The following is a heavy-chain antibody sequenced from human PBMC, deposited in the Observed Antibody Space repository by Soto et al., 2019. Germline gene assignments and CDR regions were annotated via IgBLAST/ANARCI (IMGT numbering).Heavy chain of an antibody. V-gene: IGHV3-23*01. CDR1: GFTFSSYA. J-gene: IGHJ3*02. Sequence: EVQLLESGGGLVQPGGSLRLSCAASGFTFSSYAMSWVRQAPGKGLEWVSAISGSGGSTYYADSVKGRFTIARDNSKNTLYLQMNSLRAEDTAVYYCAKGDIAARLTVDAFDIWGQGTMVTVSS. D-gene: IGHD6-6*01. CDR3: AKGDIAARLTVDAFDI. CDR2: ISGSGGST.